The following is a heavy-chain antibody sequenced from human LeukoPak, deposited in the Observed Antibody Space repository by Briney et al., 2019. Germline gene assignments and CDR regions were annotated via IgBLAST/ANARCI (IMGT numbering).Heavy chain of an antibody. CDR2: IYHSGST. CDR3: AGASYQLPVGNWFDP. CDR1: GYSISSGYY. D-gene: IGHD2-2*01. V-gene: IGHV4-38-2*01. Sequence: PSETLSLTCAVPGYSISSGYYWGWIRQPPGKGLEWSGCIYHSGSTYYNPSPKSRVTISVDTSKNRFSLKLSSVTAADTAVYYCAGASYQLPVGNWFDPWGQGTLVTVSS. J-gene: IGHJ5*02.